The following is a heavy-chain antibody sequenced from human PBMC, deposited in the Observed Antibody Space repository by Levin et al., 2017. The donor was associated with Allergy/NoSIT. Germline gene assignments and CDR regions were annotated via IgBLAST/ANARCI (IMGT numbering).Heavy chain of an antibody. CDR3: AKDLGSTSRLKPKGAAGTVGYFDY. Sequence: GGSLRLSCAASGFTFSSYAMSWVRQAPGKGLEWVSAISGSGGSTYYADSVKGRFTISRDNSKNTLYLQMNSLRAEDTAVYYCAKDLGSTSRLKPKGAAGTVGYFDYWGQGTLVTVSS. CDR1: GFTFSSYA. V-gene: IGHV3-23*01. CDR2: ISGSGGST. J-gene: IGHJ4*02. D-gene: IGHD6-13*01.